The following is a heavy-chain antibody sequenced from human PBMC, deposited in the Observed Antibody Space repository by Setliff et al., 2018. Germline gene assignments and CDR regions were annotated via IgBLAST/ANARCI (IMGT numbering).Heavy chain of an antibody. J-gene: IGHJ4*02. V-gene: IGHV3-72*01. CDR1: GFTFSNAW. CDR2: TKNKANAGYM. D-gene: IGHD3-10*01. Sequence: GGSLRLSCAASGFTFSNAWMSWVRQAPGKGLEWVGRTKNKANAGYMEYAASVKDRFIISRDDSKNSLYLQMYSLKSDDTAVYYCVRAVVIRGSKPLDSWGQGTLVTVSS. CDR3: VRAVVIRGSKPLDS.